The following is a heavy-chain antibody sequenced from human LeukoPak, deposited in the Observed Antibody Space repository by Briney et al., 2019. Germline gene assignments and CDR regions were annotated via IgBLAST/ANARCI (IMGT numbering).Heavy chain of an antibody. CDR3: ARDDFWSGYTIQRFDY. Sequence: ASVKVSCKASGYTLTSYGISWVRQAPGQGLEWMGWISAYNGNTNYAQKLQGRVTMTTDTSTSTAYMELRSLRSDDTAVYYCARDDFWSGYTIQRFDYWGQGTLVTVSS. J-gene: IGHJ4*02. D-gene: IGHD3-3*01. CDR2: ISAYNGNT. V-gene: IGHV1-18*01. CDR1: GYTLTSYG.